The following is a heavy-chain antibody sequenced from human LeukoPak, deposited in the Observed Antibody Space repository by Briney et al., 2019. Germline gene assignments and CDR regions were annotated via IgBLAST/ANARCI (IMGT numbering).Heavy chain of an antibody. V-gene: IGHV1-69*04. CDR2: IIPILGIA. Sequence: SVKVSCKASGGTFSSYTISWVRQAPGQGLEWMGRIIPILGIANYAQKFRGRVTITADKSTSTAYMELSSLRSEDTAVYYCAREKTVAHFDYWGQGTLVTVSS. CDR1: GGTFSSYT. J-gene: IGHJ4*02. D-gene: IGHD4-23*01. CDR3: AREKTVAHFDY.